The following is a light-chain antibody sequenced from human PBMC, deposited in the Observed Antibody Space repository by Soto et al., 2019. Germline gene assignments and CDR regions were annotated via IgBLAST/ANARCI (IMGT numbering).Light chain of an antibody. Sequence: QSVLTQPPSVSAAPGQKVTISCSGSSFNIGNNNVSWYQQLPGTAPRLLIYDNNKRPSGTPDRFSGSKSGTSATLGITRLQTGDEADYYCGTWDNSLSAFVFGTGTKLTVL. CDR3: GTWDNSLSAFV. CDR1: SFNIGNNN. V-gene: IGLV1-51*01. J-gene: IGLJ1*01. CDR2: DNN.